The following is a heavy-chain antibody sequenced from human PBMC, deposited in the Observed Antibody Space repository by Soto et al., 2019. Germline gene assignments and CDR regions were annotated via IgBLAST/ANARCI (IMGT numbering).Heavy chain of an antibody. V-gene: IGHV3-15*07. CDR2: IKSKTDGGTT. CDR1: GFTFSNAW. Sequence: GGSLRLSCAASGFTFSNAWMNWVRQAPGKGLEWVGRIKSKTDGGTTDYAAPVKGRFTISRDDSKNTLYLQMNSLKTEDTAVYYCTTEPPLAVAGHFDYWGQGTLVTVSS. J-gene: IGHJ4*02. CDR3: TTEPPLAVAGHFDY. D-gene: IGHD6-19*01.